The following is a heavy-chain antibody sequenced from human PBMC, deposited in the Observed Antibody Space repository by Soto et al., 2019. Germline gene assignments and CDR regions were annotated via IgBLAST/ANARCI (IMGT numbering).Heavy chain of an antibody. CDR2: ISSSSSYT. D-gene: IGHD3-22*01. Sequence: GGSLRLSCAASGFTFSDYYMSWIRQAPGKGLEWVSYISSSSSYTNYADSVKGRFTISRDNAKNSLYLQMNSLRAEDTAVYYCARARGYYDSSGYYFLAYYYGMDVWGQGTTVTVSS. J-gene: IGHJ6*02. V-gene: IGHV3-11*05. CDR3: ARARGYYDSSGYYFLAYYYGMDV. CDR1: GFTFSDYY.